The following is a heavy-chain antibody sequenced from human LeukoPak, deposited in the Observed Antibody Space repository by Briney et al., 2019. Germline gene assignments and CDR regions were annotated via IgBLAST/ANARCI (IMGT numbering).Heavy chain of an antibody. CDR2: IIPIFGTA. CDR1: GGSLNSYP. J-gene: IGHJ4*02. Sequence: SVKLSCKASGGSLNSYPINWESQVPGQGLEWMGGIIPIFGTANYAQKFQGRVTITADESTSTAYMELSSLRSDDTAVYYCLMGVAVPLGGQGSLVTVSS. CDR3: LMGVAVPL. V-gene: IGHV1-69*13. D-gene: IGHD6-19*01.